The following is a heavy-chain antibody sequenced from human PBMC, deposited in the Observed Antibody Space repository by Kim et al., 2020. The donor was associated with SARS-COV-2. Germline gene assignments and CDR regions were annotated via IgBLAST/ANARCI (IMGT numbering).Heavy chain of an antibody. D-gene: IGHD6-19*01. Sequence: GGSLRLSCAASGFTFSYYEMNWVRQAPGKGLEWVSYISTSGSTIYYADSVKGGFTISRDNAKNSLYLQMNSLRAEDTALYYCAREDTSGWSRVDYWGQGTLVTVSS. J-gene: IGHJ4*02. CDR3: AREDTSGWSRVDY. CDR1: GFTFSYYE. CDR2: ISTSGSTI. V-gene: IGHV3-48*03.